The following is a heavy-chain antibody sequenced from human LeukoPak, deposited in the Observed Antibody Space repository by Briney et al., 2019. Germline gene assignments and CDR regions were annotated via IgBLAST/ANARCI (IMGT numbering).Heavy chain of an antibody. CDR1: GFTFSSYA. CDR2: ISGSGGST. CDR3: ARSVADYGDNGDAFDI. Sequence: GGSLRLSCAASGFTFSSYAMSWVRQAPGKGLEWVSAISGSGGSTYYADSVKGRFTISRDNSKNTPYLQMNSLRVEDTAVYYCARSVADYGDNGDAFDIWGQGTMVTVSS. V-gene: IGHV3-23*01. J-gene: IGHJ3*02. D-gene: IGHD4-17*01.